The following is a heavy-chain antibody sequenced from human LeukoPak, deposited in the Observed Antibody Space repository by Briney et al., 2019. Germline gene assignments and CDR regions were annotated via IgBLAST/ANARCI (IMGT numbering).Heavy chain of an antibody. CDR1: GFTFSDNY. CDR2: ISSSGSI. Sequence: GGSLRLSCAASGFTFSDNYMSWIRQAPGKGLEWVSYISSSGSIYYADSVKGRFTISRDNAKNSLYLQMNSLRAEDTALYYCAKEKLRYYYMDVWGKGTTVTISS. V-gene: IGHV3-11*01. CDR3: AKEKLRYYYMDV. J-gene: IGHJ6*03.